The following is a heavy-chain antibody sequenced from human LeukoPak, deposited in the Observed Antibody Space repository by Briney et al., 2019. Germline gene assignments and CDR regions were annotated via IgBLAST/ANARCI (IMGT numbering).Heavy chain of an antibody. V-gene: IGHV1-2*02. D-gene: IGHD3-10*01. CDR1: GYTFTDYY. CDR3: ARSGSYYYYLYD. CDR2: INPNSGGT. Sequence: ASVKVSCTASGYTFTDYYIHWVRQAPGQGLEWMGWINPNSGGTNCAQKFQGRVTMTRDTSISTAYMELSRLRSDDTALYYCARSGSYYYYLYDLVQGTLVTVSS. J-gene: IGHJ4*02.